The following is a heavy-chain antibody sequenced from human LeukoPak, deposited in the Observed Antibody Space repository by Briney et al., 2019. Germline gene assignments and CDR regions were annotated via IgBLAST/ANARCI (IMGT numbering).Heavy chain of an antibody. V-gene: IGHV4-59*01. CDR2: IYYSGST. CDR3: ARYRPLYDILTGSYFDY. J-gene: IGHJ4*02. Sequence: PSETLSLTCTVSGGSINSYYWSWIRQPPGKGLEWIGYIYYSGSTNYNPSLKSRVTISVDTSKNQFSLKLSSVTAADTAVYYCARYRPLYDILTGSYFDYWGQGTLVTVSS. D-gene: IGHD3-9*01. CDR1: GGSINSYY.